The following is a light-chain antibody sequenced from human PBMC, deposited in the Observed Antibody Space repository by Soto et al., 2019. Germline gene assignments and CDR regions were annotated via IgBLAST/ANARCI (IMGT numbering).Light chain of an antibody. Sequence: EIVLTQSPGTLSLSPGERATLYCRASQRVSRNLAWYQQKPGQAPRLLIYGASTRATGIPARFSGSGSGTEFTLTISSLQSEDFAVYYCQQYNNWPLTFGAGTKVDIK. CDR1: QRVSRN. CDR2: GAS. V-gene: IGKV3-15*01. J-gene: IGKJ4*01. CDR3: QQYNNWPLT.